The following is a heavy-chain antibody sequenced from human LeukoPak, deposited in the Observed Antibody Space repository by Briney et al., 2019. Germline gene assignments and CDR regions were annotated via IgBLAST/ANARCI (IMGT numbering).Heavy chain of an antibody. D-gene: IGHD1-14*01. CDR2: INPSGGGT. CDR1: RYTFTSYY. J-gene: IGHJ6*02. CDR3: ARLLPNPYYYYGMDV. V-gene: IGHV1-46*01. Sequence: ASVKVSCKASRYTFTSYYMHWVRQAPGQGLEWMGIINPSGGGTSYAQKFQGRVTMTRDTSTSTVYMELSSLRSEDTAVYYCARLLPNPYYYYGMDVWGQGTTVTVSS.